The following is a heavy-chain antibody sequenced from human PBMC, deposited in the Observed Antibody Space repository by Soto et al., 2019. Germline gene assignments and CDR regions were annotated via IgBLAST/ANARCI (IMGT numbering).Heavy chain of an antibody. CDR1: GFTFSSYS. CDR3: ARDRGYCSSTSCYVSYYYYGMDV. D-gene: IGHD2-2*01. J-gene: IGHJ6*02. CDR2: ISSSSSTI. Sequence: EVQLVESGGGLVQPGGSLRLSCAASGFTFSSYSMNWVRQAPGKGLEWVSYISSSSSTIYYADSVKGRFTISRDNAKNSLSLQMNSLRDEDTAVYYCARDRGYCSSTSCYVSYYYYGMDVWGQGTTVTVSS. V-gene: IGHV3-48*02.